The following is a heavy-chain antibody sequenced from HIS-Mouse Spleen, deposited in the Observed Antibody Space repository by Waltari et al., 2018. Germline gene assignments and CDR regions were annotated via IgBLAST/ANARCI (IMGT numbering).Heavy chain of an antibody. CDR3: ASPFDLAPQDY. J-gene: IGHJ4*02. V-gene: IGHV3-48*01. CDR2: ISSSSSHI. CDR1: GFTFSSYS. Sequence: EVQLVESGGGLVQPGGSLRLSCAASGFTFSSYSMNWVRQAPGKGLVWVSYISSSSSHIYYADSVKGRFTISRDNAKNSLYLQMNSLRAEDTAVYYCASPFDLAPQDYWGQGTLVTVSS.